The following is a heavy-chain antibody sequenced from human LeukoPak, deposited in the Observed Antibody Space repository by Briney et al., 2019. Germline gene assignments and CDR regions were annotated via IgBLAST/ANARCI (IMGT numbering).Heavy chain of an antibody. CDR1: GYAFTSYG. CDR2: ISTYNGNT. Sequence: ASVKVSCKASGYAFTSYGITWVRQAPGQGLEWMGWISTYNGNTNYAQKLQGRVTMTTDTSTTTAYMELRSLRSDDTAMYYCARDRMDTGTYFDYWGQGTPVTVSS. CDR3: ARDRMDTGTYFDY. J-gene: IGHJ4*02. D-gene: IGHD5-18*01. V-gene: IGHV1-18*01.